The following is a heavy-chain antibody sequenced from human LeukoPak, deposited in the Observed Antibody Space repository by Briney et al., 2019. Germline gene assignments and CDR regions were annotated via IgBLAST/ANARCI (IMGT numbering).Heavy chain of an antibody. V-gene: IGHV1-46*01. CDR3: ARAWGTMIVVVAFDI. CDR2: INPSGGST. D-gene: IGHD3-22*01. Sequence: GASVKVSCKASGYTFTSYYMHWVRQAPGQGLEWMGIINPSGGSTSYAQKFQGRVTMTRDTSTSTVYMELRSLRSDDTAVYYCARAWGTMIVVVAFDIWGQRTMVTVSS. J-gene: IGHJ3*02. CDR1: GYTFTSYY.